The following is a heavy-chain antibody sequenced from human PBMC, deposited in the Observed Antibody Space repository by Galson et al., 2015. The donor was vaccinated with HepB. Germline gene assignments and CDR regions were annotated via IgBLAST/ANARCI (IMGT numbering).Heavy chain of an antibody. J-gene: IGHJ3*02. CDR1: GYTFTGYY. CDR2: INPSGGST. D-gene: IGHD6-6*01. Sequence: SVKVSCKASGYTFTGYYMHWVRQAPGQGLEWMGIINPSGGSTSYAQKFQGRVTMTRDTSTSTVYMELSSLRSEDTAVYYCARDGPYSSLSQVKYDAFDIWGQGTMVTVSS. CDR3: ARDGPYSSLSQVKYDAFDI. V-gene: IGHV1-46*01.